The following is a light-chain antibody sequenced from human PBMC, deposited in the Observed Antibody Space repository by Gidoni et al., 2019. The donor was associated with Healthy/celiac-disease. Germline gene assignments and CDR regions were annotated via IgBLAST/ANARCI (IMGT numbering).Light chain of an antibody. CDR1: QSVRSY. V-gene: IGKV3-11*01. CDR2: DAS. CDR3: QQRSNWPPLT. Sequence: EIVLTQSPATLSLSPGERATLSCRPSQSVRSYLAWYQQKPGQAPRLLIYDASNRATGIPDRFSGSGSGTDFTLTISSLEPEDFAVYYGQQRSNWPPLTFGGGTKVEIK. J-gene: IGKJ4*01.